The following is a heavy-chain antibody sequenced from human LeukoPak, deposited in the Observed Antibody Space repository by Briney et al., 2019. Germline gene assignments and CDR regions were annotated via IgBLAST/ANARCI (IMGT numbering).Heavy chain of an antibody. V-gene: IGHV3-33*01. CDR2: IWYNGNNQ. CDR3: ARDADIIMVYKGAFDI. CDR1: GFTFNNYG. J-gene: IGHJ3*02. D-gene: IGHD3-10*01. Sequence: PPGGSLRLSCAASGFTFNNYGMHWVRQAPGKGLEWVAFIWYNGNNQYYADSVKGRFTISRDNSKNTLYLQMNSLRAEDTAVYYCARDADIIMVYKGAFDIWGQGTMVTVSS.